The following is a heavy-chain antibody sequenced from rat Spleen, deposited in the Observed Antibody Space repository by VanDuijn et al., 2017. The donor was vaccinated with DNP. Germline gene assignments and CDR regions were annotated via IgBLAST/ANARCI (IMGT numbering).Heavy chain of an antibody. Sequence: EVQLVETGGGLVQPGRSLKLSCVASGFTFSSYWMFWIRQAPGKGLEWIASINPDGGSTGYVGSVKGRFTISRDNAENTVYLQVNSLRSEDTATYYCAKDLQWYAMDAWGQGTSVTVSS. J-gene: IGHJ4*01. D-gene: IGHD1-1*01. V-gene: IGHV5-58*01. CDR2: INPDGGST. CDR1: GFTFSSYW. CDR3: AKDLQWYAMDA.